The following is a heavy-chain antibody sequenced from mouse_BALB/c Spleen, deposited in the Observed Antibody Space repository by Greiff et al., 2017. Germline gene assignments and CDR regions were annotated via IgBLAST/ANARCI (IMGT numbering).Heavy chain of an antibody. CDR2: ISNGGGST. J-gene: IGHJ3*01. D-gene: IGHD2-4*01. CDR3: ARGWNDYDGAWVAY. CDR1: GFTFSSYT. Sequence: EVQGVESGGGLVQPGGSLKLSCAASGFTFSSYTMSWVRQTPEKRLEWVAYISNGGGSTYYPDTVKGRFTISRDNAKNTLYLQMSSLKSEDTAMYYCARGWNDYDGAWVAYWGQGTLVTVSA. V-gene: IGHV5-12-2*01.